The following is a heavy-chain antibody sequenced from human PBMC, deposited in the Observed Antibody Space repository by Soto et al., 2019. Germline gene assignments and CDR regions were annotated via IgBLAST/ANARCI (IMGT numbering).Heavy chain of an antibody. V-gene: IGHV4-59*12. CDR1: GGSISSYY. CDR3: AARGNWKYFSWFDP. Sequence: PSETLSLTCTVSGGSISSYYWSWIRQPPGKGLEWIGYIYYSGSTNYNPSLKSRVTISVDTSKNQFSLKLSSVTAADTAVYYCAARGNWKYFSWFDPWGQGTLVTVYS. D-gene: IGHD1-7*01. CDR2: IYYSGST. J-gene: IGHJ5*02.